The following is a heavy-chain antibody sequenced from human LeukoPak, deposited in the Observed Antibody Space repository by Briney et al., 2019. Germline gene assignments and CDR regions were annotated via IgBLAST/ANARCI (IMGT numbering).Heavy chain of an antibody. J-gene: IGHJ4*02. Sequence: GGSLRLSCAASGFTFSSYGMHWVRQAPGKGLEWVAVISYDGSNKYYADSVKGRFTISRDNSKNTLYLQMNSLRAEDTAVYYCAKDDSSGPFDYWGQGTLVTVSS. D-gene: IGHD3-22*01. CDR1: GFTFSSYG. CDR2: ISYDGSNK. CDR3: AKDDSSGPFDY. V-gene: IGHV3-30*18.